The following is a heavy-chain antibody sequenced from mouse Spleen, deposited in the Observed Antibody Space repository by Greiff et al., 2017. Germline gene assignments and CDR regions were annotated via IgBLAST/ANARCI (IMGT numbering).Heavy chain of an antibody. Sequence: EVQLQQSGAELVRPGASVKLSCTASGFNIKDDYMHWVKQRPEQGLEWIGWIDPENGDTEYASKFQGKATITADTSSNTAYLQLSSLTSEDTAVYYCTPTYYRYDGPHYFDYWGQGTTLTVSS. CDR2: IDPENGDT. J-gene: IGHJ2*01. D-gene: IGHD2-14*01. CDR1: GFNIKDDY. CDR3: TPTYYRYDGPHYFDY. V-gene: IGHV14-4*01.